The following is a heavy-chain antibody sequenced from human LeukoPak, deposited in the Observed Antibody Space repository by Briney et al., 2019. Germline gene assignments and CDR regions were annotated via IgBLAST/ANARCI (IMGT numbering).Heavy chain of an antibody. Sequence: SETLSLTCTVSGGSISSYYWSWIRQPAGKGLEWIGRIFTSGSTNYNPSLKSRVTMSVDTSKNQFSLKLSSVTAADTAVYYCAREPYYYDSSGYWVRGFDPWGQGTLVTVSS. CDR1: GGSISSYY. CDR2: IFTSGST. J-gene: IGHJ5*02. D-gene: IGHD3-22*01. V-gene: IGHV4-4*07. CDR3: AREPYYYDSSGYWVRGFDP.